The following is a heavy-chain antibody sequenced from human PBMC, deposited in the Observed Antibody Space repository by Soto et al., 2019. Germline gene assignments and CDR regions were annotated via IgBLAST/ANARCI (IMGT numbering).Heavy chain of an antibody. D-gene: IGHD1-1*01. CDR3: APSTDTYTYFPY. V-gene: IGHV3-15*02. Sequence: EVQLVESGGALVKPGESLRLSCAASGFTFSNAWMSWVRQAPGKGLEWVGRIKSKTEGGTTDHAAPVKGRFNVTRDDSKNTLSPHINSLKTDDTAVYSCAPSTDTYTYFPYGGQGTLVTVSS. CDR2: IKSKTEGGTT. CDR1: GFTFSNAW. J-gene: IGHJ4*02.